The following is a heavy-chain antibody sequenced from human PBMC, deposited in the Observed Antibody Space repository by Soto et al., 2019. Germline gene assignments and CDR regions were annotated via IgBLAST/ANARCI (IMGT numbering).Heavy chain of an antibody. CDR1: GGSINSSSYY. V-gene: IGHV4-39*01. CDR3: ASYYYDSSGYYYVPGVY. CDR2: IYYSGST. J-gene: IGHJ4*02. D-gene: IGHD3-22*01. Sequence: TSETLSLTCTVSGGSINSSSYYWGWIRQPPGKGLEWIGSIYYSGSTYYNPSLKSRVTISVDTSKNQFSLKLSSVTAADTAVYYCASYYYDSSGYYYVPGVYWGQGTLVTVSS.